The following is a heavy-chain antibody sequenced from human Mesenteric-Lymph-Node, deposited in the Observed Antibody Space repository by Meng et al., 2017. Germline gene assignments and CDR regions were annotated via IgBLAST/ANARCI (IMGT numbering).Heavy chain of an antibody. CDR2: MNPNSGNT. D-gene: IGHD3-16*01. CDR1: GYTFTSYY. J-gene: IGHJ3*02. Sequence: ASVKVSCKASGYTFTSYYINWVRQATGQGLEWMGWMNPNSGNTGYAQKLQGRVTITRNTSISTAYMELSSLRSEDTAVYYCARGTQAWGVMDESDVFDIWGQGTMVTVSS. V-gene: IGHV1-8*03. CDR3: ARGTQAWGVMDESDVFDI.